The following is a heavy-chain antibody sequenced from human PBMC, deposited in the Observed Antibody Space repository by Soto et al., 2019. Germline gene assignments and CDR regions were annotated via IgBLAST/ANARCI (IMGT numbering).Heavy chain of an antibody. J-gene: IGHJ6*03. V-gene: IGHV3-23*01. CDR3: AKRLVGSPYFYYMDV. D-gene: IGHD6-19*01. Sequence: EVQLLESGGGLVQPGGSLRLSCAASGFTFSSFAMNWVRQAPGKGLELVSAISAAGGSTYYADSVKGRFTISRDNSKSTLFLQMNSLRADDTAVYYCAKRLVGSPYFYYMDVWGKGTTVTVS. CDR1: GFTFSSFA. CDR2: ISAAGGST.